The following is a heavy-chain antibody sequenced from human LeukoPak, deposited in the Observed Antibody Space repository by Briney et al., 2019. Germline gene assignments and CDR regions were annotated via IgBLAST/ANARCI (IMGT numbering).Heavy chain of an antibody. D-gene: IGHD3-3*01. J-gene: IGHJ4*02. V-gene: IGHV4-34*01. Sequence: PSEILSLTCAVYGGSFSGYYWSWIRQPPGKGLEWIGEINHSGSTNYNPSLKSRVTISVDTSKNQFSLKLRSVTAADTAVYYCARVPLMYYDFWSGYIIWGQGTLVTVSS. CDR2: INHSGST. CDR1: GGSFSGYY. CDR3: ARVPLMYYDFWSGYII.